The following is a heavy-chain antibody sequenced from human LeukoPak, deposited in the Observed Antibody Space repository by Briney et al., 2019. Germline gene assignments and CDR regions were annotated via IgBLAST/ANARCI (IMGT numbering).Heavy chain of an antibody. Sequence: GGSLRLSCAASGFTVSNNYMSWVRQAPGKGLEWVSVIYSGGSTYYADSVKGRFTISRDNSKNTLYLQMNSLRAEDTAVYYCARESSSSWYRYYGMDVWGQGTTVTVSS. V-gene: IGHV3-53*01. CDR1: GFTVSNNY. CDR2: IYSGGST. D-gene: IGHD6-13*01. J-gene: IGHJ6*02. CDR3: ARESSSSWYRYYGMDV.